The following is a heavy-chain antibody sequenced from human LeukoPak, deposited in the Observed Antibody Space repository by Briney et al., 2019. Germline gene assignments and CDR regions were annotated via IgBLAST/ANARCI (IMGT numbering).Heavy chain of an antibody. V-gene: IGHV1-46*01. CDR2: INPSGGST. J-gene: IGHJ4*02. D-gene: IGHD6-19*01. CDR1: GYTFTSYY. Sequence: ASVKVSCKASGYTFTSYYMHWVRQAPGQGLEWMGIINPSGGSTSYAQKFQGRVTMTRDTSTSTVYMELSSLRSEDAAVYYCATIAVAGTKQFDYWGQGTLVTVSS. CDR3: ATIAVAGTKQFDY.